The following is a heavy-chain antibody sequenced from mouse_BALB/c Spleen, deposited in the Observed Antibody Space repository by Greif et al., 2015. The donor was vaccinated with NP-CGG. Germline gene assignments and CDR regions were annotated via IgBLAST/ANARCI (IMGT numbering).Heavy chain of an antibody. Sequence: VQLQQSGAELVKPGAPVKLSCKASGYTFTSYWMNWVKQRPGRGLEWIGRIDPSDSETHYNQKFKDKATLTVDKSSSTAYIQLSSLTSEDSAVYYCAREGYYRYDRGGTEAMDYWGQGTSVTVSS. D-gene: IGHD2-14*01. J-gene: IGHJ4*01. V-gene: IGHV1-69*02. CDR3: AREGYYRYDRGGTEAMDY. CDR2: IDPSDSET. CDR1: GYTFTSYW.